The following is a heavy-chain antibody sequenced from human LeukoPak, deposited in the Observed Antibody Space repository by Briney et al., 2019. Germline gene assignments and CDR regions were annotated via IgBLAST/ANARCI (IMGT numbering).Heavy chain of an antibody. Sequence: PGGSLRLSCAASGFTFSDYYMSWIRQAPGKGLEWVSYISSSGSTIYYADSVKGRFTISRDNAKNSLYLQMNSLRAEDTAVYYCARDPLPTRGYDFWSGYYTVNAFDIWGQGTMVTVSS. J-gene: IGHJ3*02. CDR1: GFTFSDYY. CDR3: ARDPLPTRGYDFWSGYYTVNAFDI. CDR2: ISSSGSTI. V-gene: IGHV3-11*04. D-gene: IGHD3-3*01.